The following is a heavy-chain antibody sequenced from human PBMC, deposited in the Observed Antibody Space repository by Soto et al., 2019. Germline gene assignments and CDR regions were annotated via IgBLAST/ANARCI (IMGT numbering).Heavy chain of an antibody. CDR1: GFTFSSYW. Sequence: PGGSLRLSCAASGFTFSSYWMHWVRQAPGKGLVWVSRINSDGSSTSYADSVKGRFTISRDNAKNTLYLQMNSLRAEDTAVYYCARTGDGHHDFLDYWGQGALVTVSS. V-gene: IGHV3-74*01. D-gene: IGHD1-1*01. CDR3: ARTGDGHHDFLDY. CDR2: INSDGSST. J-gene: IGHJ4*02.